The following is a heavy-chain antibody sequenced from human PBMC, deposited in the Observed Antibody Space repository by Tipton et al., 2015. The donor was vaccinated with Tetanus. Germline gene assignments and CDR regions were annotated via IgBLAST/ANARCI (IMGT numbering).Heavy chain of an antibody. D-gene: IGHD1-26*01. Sequence: QSGDEVKRPGASVKVYCKSSGYTFTGYDVSWVRQAPGQGLEWMGWINTHNGDTSYAQRFQGRVTMTTDTSTSTVYMELRGLRSDDTAVYFCVRDKVGGITGFDHWGQGTLVTVSS. CDR3: VRDKVGGITGFDH. J-gene: IGHJ4*02. CDR2: INTHNGDT. V-gene: IGHV1-18*01. CDR1: GYTFTGYD.